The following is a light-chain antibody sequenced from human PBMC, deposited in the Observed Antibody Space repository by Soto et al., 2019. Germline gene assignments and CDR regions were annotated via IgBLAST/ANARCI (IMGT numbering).Light chain of an antibody. CDR3: QQYLSSPFT. CDR1: QSVLKSSNNLNY. Sequence: DIVMTQSPDSLAVSLGERATINCKSSQSVLKSSNNLNYLGWYRQKPGQPTKVLIYWASTRASGVPERFSGSGSGTDFTLTISSLQAEDVAVYYCQQYLSSPFTFGHGTNVEI. J-gene: IGKJ2*01. V-gene: IGKV4-1*01. CDR2: WAS.